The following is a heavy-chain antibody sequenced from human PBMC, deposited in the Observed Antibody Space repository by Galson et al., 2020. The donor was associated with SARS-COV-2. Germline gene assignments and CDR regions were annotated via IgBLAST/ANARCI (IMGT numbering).Heavy chain of an antibody. CDR2: FDPEDGET. CDR3: ATAPVVHCTIGVCYPYRPNWFDP. J-gene: IGHJ5*02. V-gene: IGHV1-24*01. D-gene: IGHD2-8*01. Sequence: ASVKVSCKVSGYTLTELSMHWVRQAPGKGLEWMGGFDPEDGETIYAQKFQGRVTMTEDTSTDTAYMELSSLRSEDTAVYYCATAPVVHCTIGVCYPYRPNWFDPWGQGTLVTVSS. CDR1: GYTLTELS.